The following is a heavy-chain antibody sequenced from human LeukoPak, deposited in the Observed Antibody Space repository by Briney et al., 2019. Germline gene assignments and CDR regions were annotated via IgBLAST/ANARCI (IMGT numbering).Heavy chain of an antibody. Sequence: GASLQISCQGSGYSFTSYWIGWVRPMPGKGLEWMGIIYPGDSDTRYSPSFQGQVTISADKSITTAYLQWSSLKASDTAMYYCARRPTGSNSGWYYFDYWGQGTLVTVSS. D-gene: IGHD6-19*01. V-gene: IGHV5-51*01. CDR1: GYSFTSYW. CDR2: IYPGDSDT. CDR3: ARRPTGSNSGWYYFDY. J-gene: IGHJ4*02.